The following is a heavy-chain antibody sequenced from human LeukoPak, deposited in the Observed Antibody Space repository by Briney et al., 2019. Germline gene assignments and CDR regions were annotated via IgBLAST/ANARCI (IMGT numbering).Heavy chain of an antibody. V-gene: IGHV3-23*01. D-gene: IGHD3-22*01. J-gene: IGHJ4*02. CDR2: ISGSGGST. CDR3: AKCSYYYDSSGLFDY. Sequence: GGSLRLSCAASGFTFSSYAMSWVRQAPGKGLEWVSAISGSGGSTYYADSVKGRFTISRDNSKNTLYLQMNSLRAEDTAVYYCAKCSYYYDSSGLFDYWGQGTLATVSS. CDR1: GFTFSSYA.